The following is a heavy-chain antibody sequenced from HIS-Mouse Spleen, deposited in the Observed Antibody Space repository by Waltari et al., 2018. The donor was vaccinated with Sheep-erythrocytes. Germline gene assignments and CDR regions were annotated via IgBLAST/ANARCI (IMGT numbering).Heavy chain of an antibody. CDR3: ARLITMVRGVTWYFDL. Sequence: QVQLQESGPGLVKPSQTLSLTCTVSGGSISSRGYYCSWIRQHPGKGLEWIGYIYYSGSTYYNPSLKSRVTISVDTSKNQFSLKLSSVTAADTAVYYCARLITMVRGVTWYFDLWGRGTLVTVSS. CDR1: GGSISSRGYY. V-gene: IGHV4-31*03. D-gene: IGHD3-10*01. CDR2: IYYSGST. J-gene: IGHJ2*01.